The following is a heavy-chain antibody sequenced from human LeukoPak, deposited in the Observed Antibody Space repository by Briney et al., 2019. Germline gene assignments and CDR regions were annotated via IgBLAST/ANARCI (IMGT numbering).Heavy chain of an antibody. CDR1: GGTFSSYA. D-gene: IGHD1-26*01. Sequence: ASVKVSCKASGGTFSSYAISWVRQAPGQGLEWMGRIIPIFGTANYAQKFQGRVTTTTDESTSTAYMELSSLRSEDTAVYYCARDWDSYSGRPDDAFDIWGQGTMVTVSS. CDR3: ARDWDSYSGRPDDAFDI. J-gene: IGHJ3*02. CDR2: IIPIFGTA. V-gene: IGHV1-69*05.